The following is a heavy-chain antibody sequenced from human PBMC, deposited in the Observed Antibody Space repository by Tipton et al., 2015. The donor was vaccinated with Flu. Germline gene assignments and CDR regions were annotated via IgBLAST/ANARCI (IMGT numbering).Heavy chain of an antibody. Sequence: TLSLTCSVYGGSFTGYYWTWIRQAPGKGLEWIGEINHSGSTHYNSSLKSRVTMSVDASKNQFSLHLSSVTAADTAVYYCARVRDYGDFSQSWFDPWGQGKVVIVSS. CDR1: GGSFTGYY. V-gene: IGHV4-34*01. CDR2: INHSGST. J-gene: IGHJ5*02. D-gene: IGHD4-17*01. CDR3: ARVRDYGDFSQSWFDP.